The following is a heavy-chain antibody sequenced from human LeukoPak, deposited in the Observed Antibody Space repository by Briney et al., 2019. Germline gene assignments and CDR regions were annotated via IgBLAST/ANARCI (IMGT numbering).Heavy chain of an antibody. Sequence: GRSLRLSCAASGFTFSSYGMHWGRQAPGKGLEWVAVISYDGSNKYYADSVKGRFTISRDNSKNTLYLQMNSLRAEDTAVYYCAKEDYYDSSGYYLDYWGQGTLVTVSS. V-gene: IGHV3-30*18. D-gene: IGHD3-22*01. CDR1: GFTFSSYG. CDR2: ISYDGSNK. J-gene: IGHJ4*02. CDR3: AKEDYYDSSGYYLDY.